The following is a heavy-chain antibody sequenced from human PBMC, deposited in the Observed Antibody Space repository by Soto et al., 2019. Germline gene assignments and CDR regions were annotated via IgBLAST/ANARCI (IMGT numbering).Heavy chain of an antibody. V-gene: IGHV3-21*06. CDR1: GFTFTRYS. Sequence: GSLRISCSASGFTFTRYSMNWVRQAPGKGLEWVSSISSTTNYIYYGDSMKGRFTISRDNAKNSRYLEMNSLRAEDTSVYCCARESEDLTSNFDYWGQGTLVTVSS. CDR2: ISSTTNYI. CDR3: ARESEDLTSNFDY. J-gene: IGHJ4*02.